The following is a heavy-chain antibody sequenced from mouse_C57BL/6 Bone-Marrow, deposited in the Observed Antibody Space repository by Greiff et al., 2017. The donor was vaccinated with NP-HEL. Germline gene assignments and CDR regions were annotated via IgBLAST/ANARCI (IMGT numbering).Heavy chain of an antibody. D-gene: IGHD1-1*01. V-gene: IGHV1-22*01. J-gene: IGHJ3*01. Sequence: VQLKQSGPELVKPGASVKMSCKASGYTFTDYNMHWVKQSHGKSLEWIGYINPNNGGTSYNQKFKGKATLTVNKSSSTAYMELRSLTSEDSAVYYCAKELLLRGTYWGKGTLVTVSA. CDR2: INPNNGGT. CDR3: AKELLLRGTY. CDR1: GYTFTDYN.